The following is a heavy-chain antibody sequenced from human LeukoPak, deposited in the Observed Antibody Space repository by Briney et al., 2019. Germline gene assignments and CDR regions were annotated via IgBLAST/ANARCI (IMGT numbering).Heavy chain of an antibody. CDR1: GFTFSSYG. CDR3: AKDSGTGTIYYYYGMDV. J-gene: IGHJ6*02. V-gene: IGHV3-30*18. CDR2: ISYDGSNK. Sequence: GGSLRLSCAASGFTFSSYGMHWVRQAPGKGLEWVAVISYDGSNKYYADSMKGRFTISRDNSKNTLYLQMNSLRAEDTAVYYCAKDSGTGTIYYYYGMDVWGQGTTVTVSS. D-gene: IGHD1-1*01.